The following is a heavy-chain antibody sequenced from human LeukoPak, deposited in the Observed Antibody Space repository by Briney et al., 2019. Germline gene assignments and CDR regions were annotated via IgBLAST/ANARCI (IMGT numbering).Heavy chain of an antibody. CDR1: AFTFSVYW. D-gene: IGHD4-17*01. Sequence: PGGSLRLSCSASAFTFSVYWMTWVRQAPGKGRKWVATIKEDGSDKYYVDSVRGRFTISRDNAENSLYLQMNSLRDEDTAVYYCARDSGNDYGDYFGYWGQGTLVTVSS. J-gene: IGHJ4*02. CDR2: IKEDGSDK. V-gene: IGHV3-7*01. CDR3: ARDSGNDYGDYFGY.